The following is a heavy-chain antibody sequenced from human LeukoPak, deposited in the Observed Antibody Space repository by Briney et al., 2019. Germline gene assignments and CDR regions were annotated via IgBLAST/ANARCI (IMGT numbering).Heavy chain of an antibody. CDR1: GGSISNYY. D-gene: IGHD2-15*01. CDR2: IYDSGST. CDR3: ARLAYCSGGSCTRIDY. J-gene: IGHJ4*02. Sequence: SETLSLICSVSGGSISNYYWNWIRQPPGKGLEWIGFIYDSGSTNYNPSLKSRVTMSVDTSKKQVSLRLSSVTATDTAVYYCARLAYCSGGSCTRIDYWGQGALVTVSA. V-gene: IGHV4-59*08.